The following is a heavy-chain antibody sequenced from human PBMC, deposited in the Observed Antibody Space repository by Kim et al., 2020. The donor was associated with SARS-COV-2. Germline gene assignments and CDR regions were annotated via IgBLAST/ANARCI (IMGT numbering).Heavy chain of an antibody. CDR3: ARDHLDGYNI. J-gene: IGHJ4*02. CDR1: GFSVNRFY. D-gene: IGHD5-12*01. Sequence: GGSLRLSCAASGFSVNRFYLTWVRQAPGKGLEWVSVIYYDGNTDYADSVRGRFTISRDSSKNTLYLKMNSLRAEDTGVYYCARDHLDGYNIWGQGTLVTVSS. CDR2: IYYDGNT. V-gene: IGHV3-53*01.